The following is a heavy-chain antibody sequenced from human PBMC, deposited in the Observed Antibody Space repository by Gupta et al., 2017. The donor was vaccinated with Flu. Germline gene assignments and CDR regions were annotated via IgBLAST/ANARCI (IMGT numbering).Heavy chain of an antibody. J-gene: IGHJ4*02. CDR3: ANGYNNGDYYFDY. CDR2: ITAYNGDR. CDR1: GYIFTRYG. D-gene: IGHD2-21*02. V-gene: IGHV1-18*01. Sequence: QVQLVQSGAEVKKPGASVKVSCKASGYIFTRYGISWVRQAPGQGLEWMGWITAYNGDRKIAQKFQGRVTMTTDISTSTAYMELRSLRSDDTAVYYCANGYNNGDYYFDYWGQGTLVTGSS.